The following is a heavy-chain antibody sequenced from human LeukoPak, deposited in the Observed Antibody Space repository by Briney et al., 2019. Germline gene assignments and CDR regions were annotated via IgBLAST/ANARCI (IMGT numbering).Heavy chain of an antibody. CDR1: RFNFRNYG. D-gene: IGHD3-22*01. Sequence: GGSLRLSCVASRFNFRNYGMHWVRQAPGKGLEWVAVISYDGNNKYYADSVKSRFTVSRDKNTLYLQMNSLKTEDTAVYYCTTPERYYYDTSDFYGSPYWGQGTLVTVSS. V-gene: IGHV3-30*03. CDR2: ISYDGNNK. CDR3: TTPERYYYDTSDFYGSPY. J-gene: IGHJ4*02.